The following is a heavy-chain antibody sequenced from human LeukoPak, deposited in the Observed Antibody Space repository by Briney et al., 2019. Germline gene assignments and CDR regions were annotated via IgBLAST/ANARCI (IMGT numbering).Heavy chain of an antibody. CDR1: GFTVSSNE. V-gene: IGHV3-38-3*01. CDR3: ARDFYYDSNFDY. CDR2: ISGGST. D-gene: IGHD3-22*01. J-gene: IGHJ4*02. Sequence: GGSLRLSCAASGFTVSSNEMSWVRQAPGKGLGWVSSISGGSTYYADSRKGRFTISRDNSKNTLHLQMNSLRAEDAAVYYCARDFYYDSNFDYWGQGTLVTVSS.